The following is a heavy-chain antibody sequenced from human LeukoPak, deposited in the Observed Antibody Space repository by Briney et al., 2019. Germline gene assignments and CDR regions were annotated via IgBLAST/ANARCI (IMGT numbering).Heavy chain of an antibody. J-gene: IGHJ6*02. V-gene: IGHV3-33*01. CDR2: IWYDGSNK. D-gene: IGHD3-10*01. Sequence: GGSLRLSCAASGFTFSSYGMHWVRQAPGKGLEWVAVIWYDGSNKYYADSVKGRFTISRDNSKNTLYLQMNSLRAEDTAVYYCARTQEGWFGGRVPYYYYYGMDVWGQGTTVTVSS. CDR1: GFTFSSYG. CDR3: ARTQEGWFGGRVPYYYYYGMDV.